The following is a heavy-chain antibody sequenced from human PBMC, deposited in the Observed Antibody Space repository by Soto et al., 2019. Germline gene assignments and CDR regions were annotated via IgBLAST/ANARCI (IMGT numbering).Heavy chain of an antibody. V-gene: IGHV1-2*04. D-gene: IGHD5-12*01. Sequence: GASVKVSCKASGYTFTGYYMHWVRQAPGQGLEWMGWINPNSGGTNYAQKFQGWVTMTRDTSISTAYMELSSLRSEDTAVYYCARQAEGGYNYAYWGQGTLVTVSS. J-gene: IGHJ4*02. CDR2: INPNSGGT. CDR1: GYTFTGYY. CDR3: ARQAEGGYNYAY.